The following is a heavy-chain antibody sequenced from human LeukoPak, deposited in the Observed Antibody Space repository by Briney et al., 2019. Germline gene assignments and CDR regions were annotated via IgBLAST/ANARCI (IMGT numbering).Heavy chain of an antibody. D-gene: IGHD3-3*01. CDR1: GGSFSGYY. V-gene: IGHV4-34*01. J-gene: IGHJ5*02. CDR3: ARGTAYYHFWSGYGNWFDP. Sequence: SETLSLTCAVYGGSFSGYYWSWIRQPPGKGLEWIGEINHSGSTNYNPSLKSRVTISVDTSKNQFSLKLSSVTAADTAVYYCARGTAYYHFWSGYGNWFDPWGQGTLVTVSS. CDR2: INHSGST.